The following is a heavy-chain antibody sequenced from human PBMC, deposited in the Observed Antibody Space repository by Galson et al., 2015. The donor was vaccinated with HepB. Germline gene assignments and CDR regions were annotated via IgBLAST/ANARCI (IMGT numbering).Heavy chain of an antibody. CDR1: GFTFSDHY. V-gene: IGHV3-11*01. CDR3: ARGLGGY. CDR2: ISHSGTTV. Sequence: SLRLSCAASGFTFSDHYMSWMRQALGKGLEWLSYISHSGTTVYHADSLKGRFSISRDNAKNSLYLQMNSLRAEDTAMYYCARGLGGYWGQGTLVTVSS. J-gene: IGHJ4*02. D-gene: IGHD2-15*01.